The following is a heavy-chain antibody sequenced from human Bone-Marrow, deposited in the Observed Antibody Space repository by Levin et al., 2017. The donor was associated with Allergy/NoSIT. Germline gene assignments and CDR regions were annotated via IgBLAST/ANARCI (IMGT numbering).Heavy chain of an antibody. V-gene: IGHV2-26*01. CDR1: GFSLSSGTVG. CDR3: ARISGHYHHYMDV. CDR2: IFSNDEK. J-gene: IGHJ6*03. D-gene: IGHD1-26*01. Sequence: SGPTLVKPTETLTLTCTVSGFSLSSGTVGVAWIRQPPGKALEWLANIFSNDEKSYSTSLKNGLTISKDTSKSQVVLVMTNMDPVDTGTYFCARISGHYHHYMDVWGEGTTVTVSS.